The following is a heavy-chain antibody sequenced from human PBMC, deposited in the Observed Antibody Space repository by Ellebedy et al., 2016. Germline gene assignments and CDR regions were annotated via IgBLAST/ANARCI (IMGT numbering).Heavy chain of an antibody. Sequence: GGSLRLSCAASGFTFSDYYMNWFRQAPGKGLEWIAYISNGGRAKFYAESVRGRFTISRDNAKNSLYLQMNSLRAEDTAFYYCAKGPTAMVMRGWFDSWGQGNLVTVSS. J-gene: IGHJ5*01. V-gene: IGHV3-11*01. CDR2: ISNGGRAK. CDR3: AKGPTAMVMRGWFDS. D-gene: IGHD5-18*01. CDR1: GFTFSDYY.